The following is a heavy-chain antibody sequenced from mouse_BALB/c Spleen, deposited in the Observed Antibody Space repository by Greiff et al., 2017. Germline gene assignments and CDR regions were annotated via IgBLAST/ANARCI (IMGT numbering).Heavy chain of an antibody. CDR1: GFTFSSYA. J-gene: IGHJ3*01. CDR3: ATYRYDGFAY. CDR2: ISSGGST. Sequence: EVHLVESGGGLVKPGGSLKLSCAASGFTFSSYAMSWVRQTPEKRLEWVASISSGGSTYYPDSVKGRFTISRDNARNILYLQMSSLRSEDTAMYYCATYRYDGFAYWGQGTLVTVSA. D-gene: IGHD2-14*01. V-gene: IGHV5-6-5*01.